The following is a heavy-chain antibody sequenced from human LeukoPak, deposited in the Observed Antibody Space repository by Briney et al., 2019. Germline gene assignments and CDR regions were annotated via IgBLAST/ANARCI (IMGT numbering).Heavy chain of an antibody. Sequence: GGSLRLSCAASGFTFSSYAMSWVHQAPGKGLEWVSAISGSGGSTYYADSVKGRFTISRDNSKNTLYLQMNSLRAEDTAVYYCARVGWEWDAFDIWGQGTMVTVSS. CDR2: ISGSGGST. CDR3: ARVGWEWDAFDI. J-gene: IGHJ3*02. CDR1: GFTFSSYA. D-gene: IGHD1-26*01. V-gene: IGHV3-23*01.